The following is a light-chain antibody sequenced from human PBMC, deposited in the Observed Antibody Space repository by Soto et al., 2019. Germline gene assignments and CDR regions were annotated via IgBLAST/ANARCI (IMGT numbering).Light chain of an antibody. Sequence: QLVLTQSPSASASLGASVKLTCTLSSGHSSYPIAWHQQQPEKGPRYLMKLNSDGSHSKGDGIPDRFSGSSSGAERYLTISSLQSEDEADYYCQTWGTGMGVFGGGTKLTVL. V-gene: IGLV4-69*01. CDR3: QTWGTGMGV. J-gene: IGLJ3*02. CDR2: LNSDGSH. CDR1: SGHSSYP.